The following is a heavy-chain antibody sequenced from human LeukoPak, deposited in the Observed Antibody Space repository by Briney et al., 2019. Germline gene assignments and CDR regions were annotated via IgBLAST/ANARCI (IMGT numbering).Heavy chain of an antibody. CDR1: GFTFDDYDDYA. CDR2: ISWNSGSI. J-gene: IGHJ3*02. CDR3: AKEVRYYGSGSSYDAFDI. V-gene: IGHV3-9*03. D-gene: IGHD3-10*01. Sequence: GGSLRLSCAASGFTFDDYDDYAMHWVRQAPGKGLEWVSGISWNSGSIGYADSVKGRFTISRDNAKNSLYLQMNSLRAEDMALYYCAKEVRYYGSGSSYDAFDIWGQGTMVTVSS.